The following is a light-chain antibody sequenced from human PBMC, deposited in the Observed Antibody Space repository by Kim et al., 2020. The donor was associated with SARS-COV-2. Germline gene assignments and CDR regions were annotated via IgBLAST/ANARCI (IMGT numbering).Light chain of an antibody. J-gene: IGLJ2*01. CDR2: QDS. CDR3: QAWDSSTGGV. CDR1: KLGDKY. Sequence: SYELTQPPSVSVSPGQTASITCSGDKLGDKYACWYQQKPGQSPALVIYQDSKRPSGIPERFSGSNSGNTATLTISGTQAMDEADYYCQAWDSSTGGVFGGGTQLTVL. V-gene: IGLV3-1*01.